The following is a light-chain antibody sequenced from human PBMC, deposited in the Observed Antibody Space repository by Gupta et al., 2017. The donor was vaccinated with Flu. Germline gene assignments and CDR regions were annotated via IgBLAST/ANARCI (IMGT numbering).Light chain of an antibody. CDR2: DAS. Sequence: PSSLSASVGDRVTITCQASQDINIYLNWYQQKPGKPPMLLIYDASTLETGVPSRFSGSGSGTDFSFTINSLQPEDIAVYYCQQGYENSYTFGQGTKLEVK. J-gene: IGKJ2*01. V-gene: IGKV1-33*01. CDR1: QDINIY. CDR3: QQGYENSYT.